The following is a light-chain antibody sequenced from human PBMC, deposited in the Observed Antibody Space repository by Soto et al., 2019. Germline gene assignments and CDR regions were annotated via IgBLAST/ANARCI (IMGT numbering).Light chain of an antibody. CDR1: GRDIGAYNY. J-gene: IGLJ1*01. CDR2: GVK. CDR3: SSYTTSYFYV. V-gene: IGLV2-14*01. Sequence: QSALTQPASVSGSPGQSITISCTGSGRDIGAYNYVSWYQQHPGKAPKLIIYGVKNRPSGVSNRFSASKSAFTASLTISGLQAEDEADYYCSSYTTSYFYVFGPGIKLTVL.